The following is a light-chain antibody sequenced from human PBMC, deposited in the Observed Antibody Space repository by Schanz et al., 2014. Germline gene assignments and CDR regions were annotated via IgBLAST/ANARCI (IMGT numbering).Light chain of an antibody. CDR2: DVS. V-gene: IGLV2-14*01. J-gene: IGLJ1*01. Sequence: QSDLTQPASVSGSPGQSITISCTGTSSDVGGYNYVSWYQQHPGKAPKLMIYDVSNRPSGVSNRFSGSKSGNTASLTISGLQAEDEADYYCSSYTSISTLNYVFGSGTKLTVL. CDR3: SSYTSISTLNYV. CDR1: SSDVGGYNY.